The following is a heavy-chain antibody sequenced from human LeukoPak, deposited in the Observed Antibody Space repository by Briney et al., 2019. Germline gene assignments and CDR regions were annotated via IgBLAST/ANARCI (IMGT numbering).Heavy chain of an antibody. D-gene: IGHD6-19*01. J-gene: IGHJ4*02. CDR3: ARDRYSSGWFDY. V-gene: IGHV3-21*01. CDR1: GFTFSSYS. Sequence: GGSLRLSWAASGFTFSSYSMNWVRQAPGKGLEWVSSISSSSSYIYYADSVKGRFTISRDNAKNSLYLQMNSLRAEDTAVYYCARDRYSSGWFDYWGQGTLVTVSS. CDR2: ISSSSSYI.